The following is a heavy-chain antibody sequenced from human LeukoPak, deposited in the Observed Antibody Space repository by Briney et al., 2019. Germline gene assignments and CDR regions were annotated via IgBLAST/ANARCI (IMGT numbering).Heavy chain of an antibody. CDR3: AIFSWASYVLTDY. CDR1: GVSFSGYY. Sequence: SETLSLTCAVYGVSFSGYYWSWIRQPPGKGLEWIGEINHSGSTNLHPSLKSRVTISLDTSKNQFSLKLSSVTAADSAVYYCAIFSWASYVLTDYWGQGTLVTVSS. CDR2: INHSGST. V-gene: IGHV4-34*01. D-gene: IGHD3-16*01. J-gene: IGHJ4*02.